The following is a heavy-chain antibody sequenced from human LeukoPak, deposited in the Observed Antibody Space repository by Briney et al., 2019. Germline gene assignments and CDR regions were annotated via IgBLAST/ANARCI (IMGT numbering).Heavy chain of an antibody. J-gene: IGHJ5*02. CDR3: ARDRRPWHGLGGQSNWFDP. D-gene: IGHD3-16*01. CDR1: GYTFTSYG. Sequence: GASVKVFCKASGYTFTSYGISWVRQAPGQGLEWMGCISAYNGNTNYAQKLQGRVTITTDKSTNTAYMELRSLRVYETTVYSCARDRRPWHGLGGQSNWFDPWGQGTLVTVSS. CDR2: ISAYNGNT. V-gene: IGHV1-18*01.